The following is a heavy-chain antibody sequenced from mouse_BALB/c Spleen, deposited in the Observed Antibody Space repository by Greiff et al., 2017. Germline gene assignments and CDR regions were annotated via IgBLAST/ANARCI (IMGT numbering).Heavy chain of an antibody. CDR2: INPYNDGT. CDR3: ASPIYYGNPPYAMDY. V-gene: IGHV1-14*01. CDR1: GYTFTSYV. J-gene: IGHJ4*01. Sequence: VQLQQSGPELVKPGASVKMSCKASGYTFTSYVMHWVKQKPGQGLEWIGYINPYNDGTKYNEKFKGKATLTSDKSSSTAYMELSSLTSEDSAVYYGASPIYYGNPPYAMDYWGQGTSVTVSS. D-gene: IGHD2-1*01.